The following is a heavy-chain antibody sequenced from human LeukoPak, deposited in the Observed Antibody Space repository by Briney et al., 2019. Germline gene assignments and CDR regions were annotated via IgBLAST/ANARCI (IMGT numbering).Heavy chain of an antibody. CDR1: GGSINGNY. D-gene: IGHD6-13*01. J-gene: IGHJ4*02. CDR3: AKDGNSWPFFNY. CDR2: IYSTGST. Sequence: SETLSLTCTVSGGSINGNYWSWIRQPAGKGLEWIGRIYSTGSTNYNPSLKGRVTMSVDTSKKQFSLKLNSVTAADTALYYCAKDGNSWPFFNYWGLGTLVTVSS. V-gene: IGHV4-4*07.